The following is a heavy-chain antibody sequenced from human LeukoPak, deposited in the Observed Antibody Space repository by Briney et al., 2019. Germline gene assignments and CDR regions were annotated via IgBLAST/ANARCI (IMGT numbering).Heavy chain of an antibody. CDR3: ARGSGYYDILTGLRQNWFDP. Sequence: SETLSLTCAVYGGSFSGYYWSWIRQPPGKGLEWIGEINHSGSTNYNPSLKSRVTISVDTSKNQFSLKLSSVTATDTAVYYCARGSGYYDILTGLRQNWFDPWGQGTLVTVSS. CDR1: GGSFSGYY. V-gene: IGHV4-34*01. CDR2: INHSGST. D-gene: IGHD3-9*01. J-gene: IGHJ5*02.